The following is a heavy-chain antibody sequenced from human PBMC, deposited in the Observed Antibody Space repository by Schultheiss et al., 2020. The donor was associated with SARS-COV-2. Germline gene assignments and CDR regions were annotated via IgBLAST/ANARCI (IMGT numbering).Heavy chain of an antibody. D-gene: IGHD6-6*01. CDR1: GGSVSSGSYY. Sequence: SETLSLTCTVSGGSVSSGSYYWSWIRQPPGKGLEWIGEINHSGSTNYNPSLKSRVALSIDTSKRQFSLNLRSVTAADTAVYYCARERSSITARRFDYWGQGTLVTVSS. V-gene: IGHV4-61*01. CDR2: INHSGST. J-gene: IGHJ4*02. CDR3: ARERSSITARRFDY.